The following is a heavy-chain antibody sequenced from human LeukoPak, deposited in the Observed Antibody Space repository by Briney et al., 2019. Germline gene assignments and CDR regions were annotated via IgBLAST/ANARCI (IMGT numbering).Heavy chain of an antibody. Sequence: GASVKVSCKTSGYTFTSYGISWVRQAPGQGLEWMGWISAYNGNTNYAQKLQGRVTMTTDTSTSTAYMELRSLRSDDTAVYYCARGYRLSAYSSNLYSALKNTVKYGTRALGFDYWGQGTLVTVSS. J-gene: IGHJ4*02. CDR1: GYTFTSYG. CDR3: ARGYRLSAYSSNLYSALKNTVKYGTRALGFDY. D-gene: IGHD6-13*01. CDR2: ISAYNGNT. V-gene: IGHV1-18*01.